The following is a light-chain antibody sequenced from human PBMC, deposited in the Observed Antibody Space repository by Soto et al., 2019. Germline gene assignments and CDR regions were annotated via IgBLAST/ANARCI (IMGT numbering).Light chain of an antibody. CDR2: AND. Sequence: QSVLTHPPSVSGAPGQRLTISCAGTSSNIGAGFDVHWYQQLPGTAPKLLIYANDDRPSGVPDRFSGSTSGTSASLAITGLQAEDAADYYCQSYDNSLLAYVFGGGTKVTVL. CDR3: QSYDNSLLAYV. J-gene: IGLJ2*01. V-gene: IGLV1-40*01. CDR1: SSNIGAGFD.